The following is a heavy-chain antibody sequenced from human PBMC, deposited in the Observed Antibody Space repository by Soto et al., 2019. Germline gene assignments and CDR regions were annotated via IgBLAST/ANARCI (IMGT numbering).Heavy chain of an antibody. J-gene: IGHJ5*02. CDR2: IIPIIGII. CDR3: AGDPDSHYNDSHASSYP. CDR1: GGTFSTYT. D-gene: IGHD3-22*01. V-gene: IGHV1-69*08. Sequence: QVQLVQSGAEVKKPGSSVKVSCKASGGTFSTYTITWVRQAPGQGLEWMGRIIPIIGIINYAQKFQGRVTITADTFTGTASMALTRLRSDDTAVYYCAGDPDSHYNDSHASSYPWGQGTLVTVSS.